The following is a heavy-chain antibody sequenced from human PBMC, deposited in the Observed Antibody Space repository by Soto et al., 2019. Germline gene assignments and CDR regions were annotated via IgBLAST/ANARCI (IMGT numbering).Heavy chain of an antibody. CDR1: GGSISSSTYY. CDR2: IYYSGST. Sequence: SETLSLTCTVSGGSISSSTYYWGWIRQPPGKGLEWIGNIYYSGSTYYNSSLKSRVTISVDTSKNQFSLQLSSVTAADTAVFYCASYIRSVKCYWRSFDYWGQGTLVTVSS. D-gene: IGHD2-15*01. V-gene: IGHV4-39*01. CDR3: ASYIRSVKCYWRSFDY. J-gene: IGHJ4*02.